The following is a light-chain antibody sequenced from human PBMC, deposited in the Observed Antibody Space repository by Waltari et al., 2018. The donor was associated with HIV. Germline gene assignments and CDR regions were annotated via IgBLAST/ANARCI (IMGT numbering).Light chain of an antibody. Sequence: DIVLTQSPATLFLSPGERATLSCRASQTISIYLAWYQQKPGQAPRLLIYDAAKRATGIPTRFSGSGSGTDFTLTISSLEPEDFAVYYGQQRSYWVTFGGGTKVEI. CDR1: QTISIY. CDR2: DAA. CDR3: QQRSYWVT. V-gene: IGKV3-11*01. J-gene: IGKJ4*01.